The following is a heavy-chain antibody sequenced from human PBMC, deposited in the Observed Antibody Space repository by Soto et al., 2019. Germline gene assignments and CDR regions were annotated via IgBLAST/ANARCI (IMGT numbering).Heavy chain of an antibody. D-gene: IGHD4-17*01. CDR3: AIMPASGPTVTDY. CDR1: GGSFSGYY. CDR2: INHSGST. Sequence: PSETLSLTCAVYGGSFSGYYWSWIRQPPGKGLEWIGEINHSGSTNYNPSLKSRVTISVDTSKNQFSLKLSSVTAADTAVYYCAIMPASGPTVTDYWGQGTLVTVSS. V-gene: IGHV4-34*01. J-gene: IGHJ4*02.